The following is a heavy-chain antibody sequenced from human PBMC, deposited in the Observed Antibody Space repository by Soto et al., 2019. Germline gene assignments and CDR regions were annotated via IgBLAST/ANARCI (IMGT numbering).Heavy chain of an antibody. D-gene: IGHD3-22*01. CDR2: IIPIFGTA. CDR3: ARAAPDTYYYDSSGSAPFDY. CDR1: GGTFSSYA. V-gene: IGHV1-69*01. Sequence: QVQLVQSGAEVKKPGSSVKVSCKASGGTFSSYAISWVRQAPGQGLEWMGGIIPIFGTANYAQKFQGRVTITADEYTSTAYMELSSLRSEDTAVYYCARAAPDTYYYDSSGSAPFDYWGQGTLVTVSS. J-gene: IGHJ4*02.